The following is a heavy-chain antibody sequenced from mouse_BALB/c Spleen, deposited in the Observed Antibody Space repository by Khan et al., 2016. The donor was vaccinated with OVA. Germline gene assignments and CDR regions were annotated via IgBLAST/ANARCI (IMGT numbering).Heavy chain of an antibody. CDR1: GYSITSGYY. V-gene: IGHV3-6*02. D-gene: IGHD2-1*01. CDR2: ISYDGSN. CDR3: ERDYYGNYYFDY. Sequence: EVQLQESGPGLVKPSQSLSLTCSVTGYSITSGYYWNWLRQFPGNKLEWMGYISYDGSNNYNPSLKNRISITRDTSKNQFFLKLNSVTTEDTATYYCERDYYGNYYFDYWGQGTTLTVSS. J-gene: IGHJ2*01.